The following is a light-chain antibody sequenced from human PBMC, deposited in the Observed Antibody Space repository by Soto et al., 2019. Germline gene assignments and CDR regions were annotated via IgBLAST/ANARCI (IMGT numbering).Light chain of an antibody. CDR1: SSDIGAYDY. CDR3: FSFTTTSAHV. V-gene: IGLV2-14*03. CDR2: LLK. Sequence: SPVTHPASLSGAPRPSITISCTETSSDIGAYDYVAWFKQHPRKSSRPELPLLKNHPPGVSTRFSAAKAGNTAYLTISGLQVEDEAEYFCFSFTTTSAHVFGTGTKVTVL. J-gene: IGLJ1*01.